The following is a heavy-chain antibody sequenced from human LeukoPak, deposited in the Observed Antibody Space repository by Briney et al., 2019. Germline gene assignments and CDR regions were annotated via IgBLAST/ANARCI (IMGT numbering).Heavy chain of an antibody. Sequence: GGSLRLSCAVYGFTFSGYSMNWVRQAPGKGLEWVSYISSGSSTIYYADSLKGRFTISRDNANNTLYLQMNAVRAEDTAVYYCANGRVGGRDAFHIWGQGTMVTVSS. CDR1: GFTFSGYS. CDR2: ISSGSSTI. D-gene: IGHD4-23*01. V-gene: IGHV3-48*01. CDR3: ANGRVGGRDAFHI. J-gene: IGHJ3*02.